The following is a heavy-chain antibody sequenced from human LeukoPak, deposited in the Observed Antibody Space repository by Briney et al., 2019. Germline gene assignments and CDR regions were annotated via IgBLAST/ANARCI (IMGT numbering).Heavy chain of an antibody. V-gene: IGHV3-7*01. Sequence: GGSLRLSCAASGFTFSSYLMSWVRQAPGKGLEWVANIKQDGSEKYYVDSVKGRFTISRDNAKNSLYLQMNSLRAEDTAVYYCARHDGDYSDYFDYWGQGTLVTVSS. CDR1: GFTFSSYL. D-gene: IGHD4-17*01. J-gene: IGHJ4*02. CDR3: ARHDGDYSDYFDY. CDR2: IKQDGSEK.